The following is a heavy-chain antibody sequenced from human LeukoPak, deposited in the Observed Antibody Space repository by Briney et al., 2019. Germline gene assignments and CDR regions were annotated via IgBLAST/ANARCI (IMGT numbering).Heavy chain of an antibody. V-gene: IGHV1-69*04. CDR2: IIPILGIA. D-gene: IGHD6-19*01. CDR1: GGTFSSYD. J-gene: IGHJ4*02. CDR3: ARSSIAVAGSPGDY. Sequence: SVKVSCKASGGTFSSYDISWVRQAPGQGLEWMGRIIPILGIANYAQKFQGRVTITADKSTSTAYMELSSLRSEDTAVYYCARSSIAVAGSPGDYWGQGTLVTVSS.